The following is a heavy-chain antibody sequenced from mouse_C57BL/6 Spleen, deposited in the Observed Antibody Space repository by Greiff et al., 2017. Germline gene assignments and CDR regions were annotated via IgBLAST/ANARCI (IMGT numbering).Heavy chain of an antibody. V-gene: IGHV1-82*01. J-gene: IGHJ3*01. Sequence: VKLQQSGPELVKPGASVKISCKASGYAFSSSWMNWVKQRPGKGLEWIGRIYPGDGDTNYNGKFKGKATLTADKSSSTAYMQLSSLTSEDSAVYFCSYDPFAYWGQGTLVTVSA. CDR2: IYPGDGDT. D-gene: IGHD2-3*01. CDR3: SYDPFAY. CDR1: GYAFSSSW.